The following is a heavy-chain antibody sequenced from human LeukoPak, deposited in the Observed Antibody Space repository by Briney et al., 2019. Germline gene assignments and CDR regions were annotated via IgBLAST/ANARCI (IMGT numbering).Heavy chain of an antibody. V-gene: IGHV3-74*01. Sequence: PGGSLRLSCAASGFTFSSYWMHWVRQAPGKGLVWVSRINSDGSSTSYADSVKGRFTIPRDNAKNTLYLQMNSLRAEDTAVYYCAREGAYYDSSGYYRWFDPWGQGTLVTVSA. CDR2: INSDGSST. J-gene: IGHJ5*02. CDR3: AREGAYYDSSGYYRWFDP. CDR1: GFTFSSYW. D-gene: IGHD3-22*01.